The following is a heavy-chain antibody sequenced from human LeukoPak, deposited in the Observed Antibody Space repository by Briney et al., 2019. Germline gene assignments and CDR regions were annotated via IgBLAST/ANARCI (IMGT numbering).Heavy chain of an antibody. CDR1: GFTFSSYV. D-gene: IGHD3-10*01. V-gene: IGHV3-30*02. CDR3: AKDFGGSGSYLSYFDY. Sequence: GGSLRLSCAASGFTFSSYVMHWVRQAPGKGLEWVAFIRYDGSNKYYADSVKGRFTISRDNSKNTLYLQMNSLRAEDTAVYYCAKDFGGSGSYLSYFDYWGQGTLVTVSS. J-gene: IGHJ4*02. CDR2: IRYDGSNK.